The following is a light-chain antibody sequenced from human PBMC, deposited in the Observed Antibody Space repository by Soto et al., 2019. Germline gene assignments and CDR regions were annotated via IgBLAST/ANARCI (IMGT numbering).Light chain of an antibody. CDR2: AAS. Sequence: DIQLTQSPSFLSASVGDRVTITCRASQGISSYLAWYQQKPGKAPKLLIYAASTLKSGVPSRFSGSESGTDFTLTISSLQPEDFATYYCQQLNSYPITFGQGTRLEIK. CDR3: QQLNSYPIT. CDR1: QGISSY. V-gene: IGKV1-9*01. J-gene: IGKJ5*01.